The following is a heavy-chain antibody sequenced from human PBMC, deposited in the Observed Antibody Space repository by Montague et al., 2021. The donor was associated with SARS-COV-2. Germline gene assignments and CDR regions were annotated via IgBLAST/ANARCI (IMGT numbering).Heavy chain of an antibody. CDR1: GGSISSSSYY. CDR2: IYYSGST. CDR3: GRQGSSSSWYGGYYYGMDV. J-gene: IGHJ6*02. D-gene: IGHD6-13*01. Sequence: SETLSLTCTVSGGSISSSSYYWGWIRQPPGKGLEWIGRIYYSGSTYSNPSLKSRVTISVDTSKNQFSLKLSSVTAADTAVYYCGRQGSSSSWYGGYYYGMDVWGQGTTVTVSS. V-gene: IGHV4-39*01.